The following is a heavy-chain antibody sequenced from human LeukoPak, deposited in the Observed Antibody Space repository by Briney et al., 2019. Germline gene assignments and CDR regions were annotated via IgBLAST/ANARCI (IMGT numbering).Heavy chain of an antibody. V-gene: IGHV4-34*01. D-gene: IGHD2-2*01. J-gene: IGHJ4*02. CDR1: GGSFSGYY. CDR3: ARRAEGYCSSTRCYVFDY. Sequence: PSETLSLTCAAYGGSFSGYYWSWIRQPPGKGLEWIGEINHRGSTNYSPSLKSRVAISVDRSKNQFSLKLSSVTAADTAVYYCARRAEGYCSSTRCYVFDYWGQGALVTVSS. CDR2: INHRGST.